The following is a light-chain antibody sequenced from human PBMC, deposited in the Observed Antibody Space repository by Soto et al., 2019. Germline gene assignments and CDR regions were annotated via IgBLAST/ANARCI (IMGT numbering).Light chain of an antibody. V-gene: IGLV2-14*01. CDR2: DVS. J-gene: IGLJ2*01. CDR1: SSDVGGYNY. Sequence: QSVLTQPASVSGSPGQSITISCTGTSSDVGGYNYVSWYQQHPGKAPKLMIYDVSNRPSGVSNRFYGSKSGNTASLTISGLQAEDEADYYCSSYTSSSIVVFGGGTKLTVL. CDR3: SSYTSSSIVV.